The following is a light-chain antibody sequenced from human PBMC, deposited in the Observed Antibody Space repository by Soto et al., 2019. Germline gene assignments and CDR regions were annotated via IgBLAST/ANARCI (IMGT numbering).Light chain of an antibody. CDR2: GAS. V-gene: IGKV3-15*01. J-gene: IGKJ4*01. CDR3: QRYNNWPLT. Sequence: EVLVTQSPATLSVSPGEGVTLSCRASQSVSTDLAWYQQKPGQAPRLLIYGASIRAIGVPDRFSGSGSGTDFTFTISSLQSEDSAIYYCQRYNNWPLTFGGGTKVESK. CDR1: QSVSTD.